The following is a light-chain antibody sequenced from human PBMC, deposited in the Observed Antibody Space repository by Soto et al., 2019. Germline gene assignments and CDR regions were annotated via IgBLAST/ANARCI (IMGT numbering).Light chain of an antibody. CDR2: KAS. J-gene: IGKJ1*01. CDR1: QTISSW. Sequence: DIRMTQSPFTLSGSVGDRVAITCRASQTISSWLAWYQQKPGEAPKLLIYKASTIKSGVPSRFSGSGSGTEFTLTIISLQPDDFATYYCQQYNSYSGAFGEGTKVDIK. V-gene: IGKV1-5*03. CDR3: QQYNSYSGA.